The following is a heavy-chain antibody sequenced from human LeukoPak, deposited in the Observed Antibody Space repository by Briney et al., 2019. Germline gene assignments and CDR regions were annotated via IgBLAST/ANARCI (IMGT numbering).Heavy chain of an antibody. CDR3: ARQRNYLSGAKYLEH. D-gene: IGHD5-12*01. Sequence: SETLSLTCTVSGGSIRSTSYFWGWIRQPPGKGLEWIGSIYYSGSTYYNPSLKSRVTISADTSKNQFSLRLTSVTAADTAVYFCARQRNYLSGAKYLEHWGQGTLVTVSS. J-gene: IGHJ1*01. CDR1: GGSIRSTSYF. V-gene: IGHV4-39*01. CDR2: IYYSGST.